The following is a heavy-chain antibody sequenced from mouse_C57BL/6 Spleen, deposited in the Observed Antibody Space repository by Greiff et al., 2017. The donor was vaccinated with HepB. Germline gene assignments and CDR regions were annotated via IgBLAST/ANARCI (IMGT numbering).Heavy chain of an antibody. V-gene: IGHV1-50*01. CDR2: IDPSDSYT. CDR1: GYTFTSYW. D-gene: IGHD2-10*01. Sequence: QVQLQQPGAELVKPGASVKLSCKASGYTFTSYWMQWVKQRPGQGLEWIGEIDPSDSYTNYNQKFKGKATLTVDTSSSTAYMQLSSLTSEDSAVFYSEWGPYYGKSYWGQGTTLTVSS. CDR3: EWGPYYGKSY. J-gene: IGHJ2*01.